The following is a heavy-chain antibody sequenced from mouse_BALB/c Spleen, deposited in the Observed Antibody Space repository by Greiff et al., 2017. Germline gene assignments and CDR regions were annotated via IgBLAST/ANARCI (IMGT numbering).Heavy chain of an antibody. V-gene: IGHV5-17*02. Sequence: EVKLVESGGGLVQPGGSRKLSCAASGFTFSSFGMHWVRQAPEKGLEWVAYISSGSSTIYYADTVKGRFTISRDNPKNTLFLQMTSLRSEDTAMYYCARSGYYGSSSHFDVWGAGTTVTVSS. D-gene: IGHD1-1*01. J-gene: IGHJ1*01. CDR1: GFTFSSFG. CDR3: ARSGYYGSSSHFDV. CDR2: ISSGSSTI.